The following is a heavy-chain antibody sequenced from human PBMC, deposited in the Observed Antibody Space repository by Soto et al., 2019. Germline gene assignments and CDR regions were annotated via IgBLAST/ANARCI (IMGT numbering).Heavy chain of an antibody. CDR1: GGTFNTYA. Sequence: QVQLVQSGAEMKKPGSSVKVSCQSSGGTFNTYAMNWVRQAPGQGPEWMGDISPMFGAANYAPKFQGRVTITADESTGTSYMQLSSLTSEDTALYFCAREVQVHTPAFAYWGQGNLVTVSS. V-gene: IGHV1-69*19. J-gene: IGHJ4*02. CDR3: AREVQVHTPAFAY. CDR2: ISPMFGAA. D-gene: IGHD3-10*01.